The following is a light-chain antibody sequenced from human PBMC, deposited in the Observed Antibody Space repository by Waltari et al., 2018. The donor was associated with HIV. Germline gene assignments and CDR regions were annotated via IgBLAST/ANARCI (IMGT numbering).Light chain of an antibody. V-gene: IGLV2-23*02. J-gene: IGLJ2*01. Sequence: QSALTQPASVSGSPGQSITISCTGTSSDVGGYNYVSWYQQHPGKAPKPMIYDINKPPSGGSNRFSGSNAGNTASLTISGVQAEDEADYYGCSHAGTTTVVFGGGTKLTVL. CDR1: SSDVGGYNY. CDR3: CSHAGTTTVV. CDR2: DIN.